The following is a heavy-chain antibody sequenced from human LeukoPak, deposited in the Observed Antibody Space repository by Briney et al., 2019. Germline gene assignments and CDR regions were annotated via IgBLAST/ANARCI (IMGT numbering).Heavy chain of an antibody. J-gene: IGHJ5*02. V-gene: IGHV3-48*03. CDR3: ARGSDTGYSSDS. CDR2: ISDSGITR. CDR1: RFPLRIYD. Sequence: GGSLRLSCAPSRFPLRIYDMNGVPQAPGRGVEGVSYISDSGITRYNAHSVKGRLIISRDNAKNTLYLQMNSLRAEDTAVYYCARGSDTGYSSDSWGQGTLVTVSS. D-gene: IGHD6-19*01.